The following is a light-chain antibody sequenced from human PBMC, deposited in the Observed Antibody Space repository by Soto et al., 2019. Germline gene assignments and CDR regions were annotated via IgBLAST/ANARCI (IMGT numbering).Light chain of an antibody. CDR2: GTS. CDR3: QQHNKWPWT. Sequence: EIVMTQYPDTLSVSQGERATLSCRASQSLSGNLAWYQQKPGQAPRLLIYGTSTRATGIPARFSGSGSGTEFTLTISSLQSEDFGVYYCQQHNKWPWTFSQGTKMEIK. J-gene: IGKJ1*01. V-gene: IGKV3-15*01. CDR1: QSLSGN.